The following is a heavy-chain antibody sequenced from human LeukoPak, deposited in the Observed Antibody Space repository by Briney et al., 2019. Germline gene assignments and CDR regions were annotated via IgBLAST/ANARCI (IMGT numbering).Heavy chain of an antibody. CDR1: GFTFTTYA. V-gene: IGHV3-21*01. Sequence: PGGSPRLSCAASGFTFTTYAMNWVRQAPGKGLEWVSSISSTGRHINYADSMKGRFTISRDNAKNSLYLQMNNLRAEDTAVYYCARDSDSSSRYMDYFDYWGQGALVTVSS. J-gene: IGHJ4*02. D-gene: IGHD3-22*01. CDR3: ARDSDSSSRYMDYFDY. CDR2: ISSTGRHI.